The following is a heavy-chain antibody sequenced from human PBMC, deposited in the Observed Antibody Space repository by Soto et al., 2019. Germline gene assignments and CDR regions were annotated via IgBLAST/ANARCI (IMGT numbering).Heavy chain of an antibody. V-gene: IGHV1-69*13. Sequence: ASVKVSCKASGGTFSSYAISWVRQAPGQGLEWMGGIIPIFGTANYAQKFQGRVTITADESTSTAYMELSSLRSEDTAVYYCASILELRLWDYYYYYGMDVWGQGTTVTV. J-gene: IGHJ6*02. CDR1: GGTFSSYA. CDR3: ASILELRLWDYYYYYGMDV. D-gene: IGHD1-7*01. CDR2: IIPIFGTA.